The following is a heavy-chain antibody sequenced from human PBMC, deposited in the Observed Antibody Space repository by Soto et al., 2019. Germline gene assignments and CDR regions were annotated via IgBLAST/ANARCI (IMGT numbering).Heavy chain of an antibody. J-gene: IGHJ4*02. D-gene: IGHD1-26*01. CDR3: VKEMAGSYSSAYHFDY. Sequence: PEGSLRLSCVASGFSFSSYGMHWVRQAPGQGLEWVALISYDGSQKYFGVSVKGRFTISRDNSKNTLYLEMNSLRGDDTALYYCVKEMAGSYSSAYHFDYWRQGTQVTVAS. CDR1: GFSFSSYG. V-gene: IGHV3-30*18. CDR2: ISYDGSQK.